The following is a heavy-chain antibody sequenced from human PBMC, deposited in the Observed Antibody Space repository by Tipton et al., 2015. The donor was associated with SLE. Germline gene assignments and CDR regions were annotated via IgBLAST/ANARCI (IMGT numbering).Heavy chain of an antibody. CDR3: ARLVVNTDMVSSFDI. J-gene: IGHJ3*02. V-gene: IGHV4-59*11. Sequence: TLSLTCSVSGGSIGSHYCSWMRLPPGKGLEWIGYISYSGRTNYNPSLKSRVSISVDTSKNQFSLKLTSVTAADTAVYYCARLVVNTDMVSSFDIWGQGTMVTVSS. CDR2: ISYSGRT. CDR1: GGSIGSHY. D-gene: IGHD5-18*01.